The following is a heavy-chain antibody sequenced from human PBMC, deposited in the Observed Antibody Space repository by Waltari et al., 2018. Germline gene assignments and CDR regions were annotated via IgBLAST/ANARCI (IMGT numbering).Heavy chain of an antibody. J-gene: IGHJ4*02. V-gene: IGHV4-38-2*01. CDR2: IYHSGST. Sequence: QVQLQESGPGLVKPSETLSLTCAVSGYSISSGYYWGWIRQPPGKGLEWIGSIYHSGSTYYNPSLKSRVTISVDTSKNQFSLKLSSVTAADTAVYYCARHSRGYSGYDFPLYYFDYWGQGTLVTVSS. CDR3: ARHSRGYSGYDFPLYYFDY. D-gene: IGHD5-12*01. CDR1: GYSISSGYY.